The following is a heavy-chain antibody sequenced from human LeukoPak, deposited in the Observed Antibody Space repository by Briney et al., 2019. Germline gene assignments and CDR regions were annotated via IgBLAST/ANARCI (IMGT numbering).Heavy chain of an antibody. D-gene: IGHD3-3*01. V-gene: IGHV4-34*01. CDR3: ASSFRGVVSFDY. Sequence: SETLSLTCAVYGGSFSGYYWSWIRQPPGKGLEWIGEINHSGSTNYNPSLKSRVTISVDTSKNQSSLKLSSVTAADTAVYYCASSFRGVVSFDYWGQGTLVTVSS. CDR2: INHSGST. CDR1: GGSFSGYY. J-gene: IGHJ4*02.